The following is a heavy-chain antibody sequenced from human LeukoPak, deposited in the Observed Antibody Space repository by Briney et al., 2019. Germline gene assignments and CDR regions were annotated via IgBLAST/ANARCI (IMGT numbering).Heavy chain of an antibody. D-gene: IGHD2-21*02. Sequence: ASVKVSCKASGYTFTSYGISWVRQAPGQGLEWMGWISAYNGNTNYAQKLQGRVTMTTDTSTSTAYMELRSLRSDDTAVYYCARDRSHIVVVTGFDPWGQGTLVTVSS. CDR1: GYTFTSYG. V-gene: IGHV1-18*01. CDR3: ARDRSHIVVVTGFDP. J-gene: IGHJ5*02. CDR2: ISAYNGNT.